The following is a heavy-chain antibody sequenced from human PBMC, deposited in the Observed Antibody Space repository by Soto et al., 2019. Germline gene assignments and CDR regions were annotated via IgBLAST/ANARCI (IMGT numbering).Heavy chain of an antibody. CDR1: GFTFDYSW. D-gene: IGHD3-16*01. CDR2: VHSGGTTT. CDR3: PRGDRGSFAL. V-gene: IGHV3-74*01. J-gene: IGHJ3*01. Sequence: EVQLVESGGGLVQPGESLRLSCAASGFTFDYSWMHWVRQAPGKGLVWVSRVHSGGTTTTYADSVKGRFTISRDNARNTVSLQMSSLRAEDTAIYYCPRGDRGSFALWGHGTMVTVSS.